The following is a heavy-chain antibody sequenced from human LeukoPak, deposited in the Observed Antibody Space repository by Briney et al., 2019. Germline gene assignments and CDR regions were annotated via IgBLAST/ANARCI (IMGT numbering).Heavy chain of an antibody. CDR1: GCTFTNYY. V-gene: IGHV1-46*01. D-gene: IGHD2-8*02. J-gene: IGHJ4*02. Sequence: ASVKVSCKASGCTFTNYYMLWVRLSSGQGLQWMALINPSGGRTTYAQQFQGRLTVTRDTSTSTLYMELSSLRSDDTAVYYCARAGGLSNFDYWGQGTLVAVSS. CDR2: INPSGGRT. CDR3: ARAGGLSNFDY.